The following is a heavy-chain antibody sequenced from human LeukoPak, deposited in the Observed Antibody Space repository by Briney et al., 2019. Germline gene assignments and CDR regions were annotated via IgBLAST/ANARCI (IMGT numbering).Heavy chain of an antibody. J-gene: IGHJ4*02. CDR3: AKGPRYGDYYFDY. CDR1: GFTFSSYA. D-gene: IGHD4-17*01. V-gene: IGHV3-23*01. CDR2: ISGSGGST. Sequence: GGSLRLSCAASGFTFSSYATSWVRQAPGKGLEWVSAISGSGGSTYYADSVKGRFTISRDNSKNTLYLQMNSLRAEDTAVYYCAKGPRYGDYYFDYWGQGTLVTVSS.